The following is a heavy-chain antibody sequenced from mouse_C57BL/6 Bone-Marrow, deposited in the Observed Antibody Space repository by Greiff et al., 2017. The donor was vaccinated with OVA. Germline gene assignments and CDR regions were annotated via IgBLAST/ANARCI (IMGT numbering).Heavy chain of an antibody. V-gene: IGHV1-15*01. CDR3: TRDLTWFAY. CDR1: GYTFTDYA. CDR2: IDPETGGP. Sequence: VQLHQSGAELVRPGASVTLSCKASGYTFTDYAMHWVKQTPVHGLEWIGAIDPETGGPAYNQKFKCKAILTADKSSSTAYMELRSLTSEDSAVYYCTRDLTWFAYWGQGTLVTVSA. J-gene: IGHJ3*01.